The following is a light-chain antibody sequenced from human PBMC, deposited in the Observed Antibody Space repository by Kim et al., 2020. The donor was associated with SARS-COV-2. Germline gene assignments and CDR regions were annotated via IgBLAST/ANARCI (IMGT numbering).Light chain of an antibody. V-gene: IGKV1-5*03. J-gene: IGKJ2*01. CDR1: QSISSW. CDR2: KAS. CDR3: QQYNTCPDT. Sequence: DIQMTQSPSTLSASVGDRVTITCRASQSISSWLAWYQQKPGKAPKLLIYKASSLESGVPSRFSGSGSGTEFTLTISSLQPDDFATYNCQQYNTCPDTFVQGTKLEI.